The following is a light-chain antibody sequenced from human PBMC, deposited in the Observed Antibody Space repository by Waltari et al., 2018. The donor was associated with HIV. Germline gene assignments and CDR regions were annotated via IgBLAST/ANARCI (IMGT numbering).Light chain of an antibody. CDR3: QEYTTYLGT. V-gene: IGKV1-5*03. CDR2: KAS. J-gene: IGKJ1*01. Sequence: DIQMTQSPSTLSASVGDTVTITCRASQSIGVWLAWYQQKPGKAPKFLISKASSLESGVPSRFSGSGAATEFTLIISSLQPDDFATYFCQEYTTYLGTFGQGTKVEIK. CDR1: QSIGVW.